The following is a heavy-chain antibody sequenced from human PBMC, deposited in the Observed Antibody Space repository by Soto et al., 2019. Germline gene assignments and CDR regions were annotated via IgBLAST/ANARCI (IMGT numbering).Heavy chain of an antibody. D-gene: IGHD2-8*01. V-gene: IGHV3-13*01. Sequence: GGSLRLSCAASGFTLSTYDMHWVRQATGKGLEWVAALSYAGDTYYPGSVKGRFTISRDNSKNTLYLQMNSLRAEDTAVYYCAITQDIVLMVYDYWGQGTLVTVSS. CDR1: GFTLSTYD. CDR3: AITQDIVLMVYDY. J-gene: IGHJ4*02. CDR2: LSYAGDT.